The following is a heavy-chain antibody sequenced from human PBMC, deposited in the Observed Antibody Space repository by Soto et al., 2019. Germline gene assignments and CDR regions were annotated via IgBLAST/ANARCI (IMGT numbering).Heavy chain of an antibody. D-gene: IGHD1-1*01. CDR1: GYGFTDYC. CDR3: AKRLSGTKDAYNASYSYGLDV. J-gene: IGHJ6*02. Sequence: AESLNTSWQVSGYGFTDYCISSVPQMPAKGLESMGRIDPSDSYADYSPSFEGHVTISADKSTSTAYLQRSSLRASDSGIYYCAKRLSGTKDAYNASYSYGLDVWGQGTTFTVYS. V-gene: IGHV5-10-1*01. CDR2: IDPSDSYA.